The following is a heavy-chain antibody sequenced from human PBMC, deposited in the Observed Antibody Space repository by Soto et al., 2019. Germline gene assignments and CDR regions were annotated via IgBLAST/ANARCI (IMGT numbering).Heavy chain of an antibody. J-gene: IGHJ4*02. V-gene: IGHV2-5*02. CDR2: IYWDDSK. CDR3: AHTYGGRSLY. CDR1: GFSLTTDRVG. D-gene: IGHD1-26*01. Sequence: QITLKESGPTLVKPTQTLTLTCTFSGFSLTTDRVGVGWIRQPPGEALEWLAVIYWDDSKTYRPSLESRLTITKDTSKNQVALTMTNIDSLETATYYCAHTYGGRSLYWGQGTLVTVSS.